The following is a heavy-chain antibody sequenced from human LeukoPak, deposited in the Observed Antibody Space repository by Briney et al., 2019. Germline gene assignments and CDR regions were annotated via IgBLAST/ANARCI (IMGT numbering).Heavy chain of an antibody. CDR3: AKDYQPITMIVVVIIPDAFDI. Sequence: PGGSLRLSCAASGFTFSSYAMSWVRQAPGKGLEWVSAISGSGGSTYYADSVKGRFTISRDNSKNTLYLQMNSLRAEDTAVYYCAKDYQPITMIVVVIIPDAFDIWGQGTMVTVSS. CDR2: ISGSGGST. J-gene: IGHJ3*02. V-gene: IGHV3-23*01. CDR1: GFTFSSYA. D-gene: IGHD3-22*01.